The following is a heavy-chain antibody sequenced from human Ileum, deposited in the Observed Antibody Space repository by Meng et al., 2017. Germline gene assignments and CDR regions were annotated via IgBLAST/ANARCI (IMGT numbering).Heavy chain of an antibody. CDR1: GGSISGSSYY. CDR2: IYSSGST. V-gene: IGHV4-39*01. J-gene: IGHJ4*02. CDR3: VRRAGLRQAFDY. Sequence: QVQLQESGPGLVRPSETRSLTCTVAGGSISGSSYYWGWIRQPPGKGLEWIGSIYSSGSTYYNPSLKSRVTTSVDTSKNQFSLKLSSVTTADTAVYYCVRRAGLRQAFDYWGQGTLVTVSS. D-gene: IGHD4-17*01.